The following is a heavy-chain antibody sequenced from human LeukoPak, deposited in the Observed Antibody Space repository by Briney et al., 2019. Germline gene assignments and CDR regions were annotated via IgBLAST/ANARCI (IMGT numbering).Heavy chain of an antibody. CDR1: GGSISSHY. J-gene: IGHJ4*02. V-gene: IGHV4-59*11. Sequence: SETLSLTCTVSGGSISSHYWSWIRQPPGKGLEWIGYIYYSGSTNYNPSLKSRVTISVDTSKNQFSLKLSSVTAADTAVYYCARESYCSSTSCYYFDYWGQGTLVTVSS. CDR3: ARESYCSSTSCYYFDY. D-gene: IGHD2-2*01. CDR2: IYYSGST.